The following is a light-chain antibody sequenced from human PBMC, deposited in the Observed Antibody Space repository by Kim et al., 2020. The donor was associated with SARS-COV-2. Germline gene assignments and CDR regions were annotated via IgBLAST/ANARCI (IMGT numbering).Light chain of an antibody. CDR1: QGINNY. Sequence: ASVGDIVTITCRASQGINNYLAWFQQQPGKAPKSLIYAASRLQSGVPSRFGASGYGTDFTLTISGLQPEDFATYYCKQYKTSPFTFGPGTKVDIK. CDR3: KQYKTSPFT. J-gene: IGKJ3*01. V-gene: IGKV1-16*01. CDR2: AAS.